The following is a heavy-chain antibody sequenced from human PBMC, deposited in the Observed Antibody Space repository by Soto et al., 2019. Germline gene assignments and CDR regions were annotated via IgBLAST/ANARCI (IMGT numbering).Heavy chain of an antibody. CDR1: GGSLTGYY. V-gene: IGHV4-34*01. Sequence: SETLSLTCGVHGGSLTGYYWSYIRETPGKGLEWIGEISHGGSTNYNPSLKSRVTISVGKSKNKFSLRLSSVTAADTAVYYCARDRNYYGLDVWGQGTTVTVSS. CDR2: ISHGGST. CDR3: ARDRNYYGLDV. J-gene: IGHJ6*02.